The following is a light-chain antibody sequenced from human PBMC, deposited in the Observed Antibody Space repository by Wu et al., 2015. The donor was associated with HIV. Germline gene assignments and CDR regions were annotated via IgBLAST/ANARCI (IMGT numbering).Light chain of an antibody. J-gene: IGKJ4*01. CDR3: QQRSNWPLT. Sequence: EIVLTQSPATLSLSPATLSCRASQSVSSYLAWYQQKPGQAPRLLIYDASNRATGIPARFSGSGSGTDFTLTISSLEPEDFAVYYCQQRSNWPLTFGGGTKVEIK. CDR1: QSVSSY. CDR2: DAS. V-gene: IGKV3-11*01.